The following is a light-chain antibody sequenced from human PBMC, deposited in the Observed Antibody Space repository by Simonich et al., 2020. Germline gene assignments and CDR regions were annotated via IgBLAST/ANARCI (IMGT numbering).Light chain of an antibody. Sequence: QSALTQPASVSGSPGQSITISCTGTSSDVGGYNYVSWYQQHPGKAPKLMIYDVSKRPSGVSTRFSGSKSGNTASLTISALQAEDEADYYCSSYTSSSTWVFGGGTKLTVL. J-gene: IGLJ3*02. CDR2: DVS. V-gene: IGLV2-14*01. CDR1: SSDVGGYNY. CDR3: SSYTSSSTWV.